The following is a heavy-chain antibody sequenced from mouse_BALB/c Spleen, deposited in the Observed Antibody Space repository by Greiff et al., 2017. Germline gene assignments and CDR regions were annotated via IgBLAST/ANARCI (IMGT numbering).Heavy chain of an antibody. Sequence: EVKVVESGGGLVQPGGSLRLSCATSGFTFTDYYMSWVRQPPGKALEWLGFIRNKANGYTTEYSASVKGRFTISRDNDQSILYLQMNTLRAEDSATYYCARDTYPYYNAMDYRGQGTSVTGSS. CDR2: IRNKANGYTT. V-gene: IGHV7-3*02. D-gene: IGHD5-1*01. J-gene: IGHJ4*01. CDR1: GFTFTDYY. CDR3: ARDTYPYYNAMDY.